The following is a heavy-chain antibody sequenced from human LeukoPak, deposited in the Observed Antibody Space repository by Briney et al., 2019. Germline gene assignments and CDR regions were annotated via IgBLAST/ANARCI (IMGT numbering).Heavy chain of an antibody. J-gene: IGHJ5*02. Sequence: SSETLSLTCTVSGGSISSYYWSWIRQPAGKGLESIGHISTSGSTNYNPSLKSRVTISVDTSKNQFSLKLSSVTAADTAVYYCARFGRKMTAVKRGPNWFDPWGQGTLVTVSS. D-gene: IGHD4-17*01. CDR3: ARFGRKMTAVKRGPNWFDP. V-gene: IGHV4-4*07. CDR1: GGSISSYY. CDR2: ISTSGST.